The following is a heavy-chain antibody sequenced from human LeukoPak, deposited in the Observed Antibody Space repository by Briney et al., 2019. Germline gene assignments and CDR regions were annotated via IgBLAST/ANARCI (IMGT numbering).Heavy chain of an antibody. V-gene: IGHV3-74*01. J-gene: IGHJ4*02. D-gene: IGHD3-10*01. CDR2: INSDGSSR. CDR1: GFTFSNYW. CDR3: ARDRVTMVRGVNYYFDY. Sequence: GGSLRLSCAASGFTFSNYWMHWVRQAPGKGLVWVSSINSDGSSRNYADSVKGRFSISRDNAKNSLYLQMNSLRAEDTAVYYCARDRVTMVRGVNYYFDYWGQGTLVTVSS.